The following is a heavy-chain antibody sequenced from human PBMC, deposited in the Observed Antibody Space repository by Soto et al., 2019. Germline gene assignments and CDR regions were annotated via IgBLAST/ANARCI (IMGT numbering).Heavy chain of an antibody. CDR3: TRVPPGYIVVVPAIGYYMDF. J-gene: IGHJ6*03. V-gene: IGHV3-49*01. CDR2: IRSKAYGGTT. Sequence: LGGSLRLSCTASGFTFGDYAMSWFRQAPGKGLEWVGFIRSKAYGGTTEYAASVKGRFTISRDGSKSIAYLQMNSLKTEDTAVYYCTRVPPGYIVVVPAIGYYMDFRGKGTTVTVSS. CDR1: GFTFGDYA. D-gene: IGHD2-2*01.